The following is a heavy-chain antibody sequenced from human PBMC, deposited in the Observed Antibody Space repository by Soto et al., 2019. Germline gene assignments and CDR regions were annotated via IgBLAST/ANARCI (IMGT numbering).Heavy chain of an antibody. CDR3: ARDFLTGHAWEAFDM. V-gene: IGHV3-48*03. Sequence: DSVRGRFAISRDNAKGSLYLQMNSLRDEDTADYYCARDFLTGHAWEAFDMWGQGTMVTVSS. D-gene: IGHD7-27*01. J-gene: IGHJ3*02.